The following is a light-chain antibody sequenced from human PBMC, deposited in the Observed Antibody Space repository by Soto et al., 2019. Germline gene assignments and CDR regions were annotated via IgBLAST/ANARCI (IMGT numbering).Light chain of an antibody. V-gene: IGLV3-21*02. Sequence: SYELTQPPSVSVAPGQTATITCGGDNIGNINVNWYQQRPGQAPILGVYNDDDRPSGFPARSSGSNSGNTATLTISRVEAEDEADYYCQVWHRRSDHYVFGTGTKGTVL. CDR3: QVWHRRSDHYV. CDR2: NDD. J-gene: IGLJ1*01. CDR1: NIGNIN.